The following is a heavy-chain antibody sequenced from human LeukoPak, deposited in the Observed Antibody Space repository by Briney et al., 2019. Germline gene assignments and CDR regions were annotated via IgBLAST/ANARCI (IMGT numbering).Heavy chain of an antibody. V-gene: IGHV4-34*01. CDR1: GGSFSGYY. J-gene: IGHJ6*03. CDR2: INHSGST. CDR3: ARGLYYYDSSGYNPSIPYYYYYYMDV. Sequence: PSETLSLTCAVYGGSFSGYYWSWIRQPPGKGLEWIGEINHSGSTNYNASPKSRVTISVDASKSQVSLKLSSVTAADTAVYYCARGLYYYDSSGYNPSIPYYYYYYMDVWGKGTTVTVSS. D-gene: IGHD3-22*01.